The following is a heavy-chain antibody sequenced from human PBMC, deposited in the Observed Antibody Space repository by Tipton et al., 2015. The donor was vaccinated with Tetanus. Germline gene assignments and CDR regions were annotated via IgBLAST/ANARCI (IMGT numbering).Heavy chain of an antibody. CDR2: ISTTGNTI. CDR1: GFTLRTYS. J-gene: IGHJ4*02. D-gene: IGHD3-10*01. Sequence: SLRLSCAASGFTLRTYSMNWVRQAPGKGPEWISYISTTGNTIYYADSVKGRFTISRDNSKNTLYLQMNSLRPEDTAVYYCAKEFQRARIRFFDSWGQGTQVTASS. CDR3: AKEFQRARIRFFDS. V-gene: IGHV3-48*01.